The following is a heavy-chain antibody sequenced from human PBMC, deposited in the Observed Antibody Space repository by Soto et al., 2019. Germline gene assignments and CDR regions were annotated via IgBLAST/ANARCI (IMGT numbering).Heavy chain of an antibody. Sequence: GGSLRLSCAASGFTLRSYAMHWVRQAPGKGLEWVAAISYDGSNKYNADSVKGRFTISRDNSKNTLYLQMNSLRVEDTAVYYCARARLDTPALDYWGQGTLVTVS. D-gene: IGHD2-2*01. J-gene: IGHJ4*02. CDR1: GFTLRSYA. V-gene: IGHV3-30-3*01. CDR2: ISYDGSNK. CDR3: ARARLDTPALDY.